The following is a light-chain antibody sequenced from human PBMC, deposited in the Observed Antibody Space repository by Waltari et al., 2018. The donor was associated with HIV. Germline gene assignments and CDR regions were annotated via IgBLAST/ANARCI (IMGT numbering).Light chain of an antibody. Sequence: QSALTQPPSASGSPGQSVTISCTGTSSDVGGYNYVSWYQQLPGRAPKLMIYDVTKRPSMLPYRFSGSKSGNTASLTVSGLQAEDEADYFCISYSGSNTLVFGGGTKLTVL. V-gene: IGLV2-8*01. CDR1: SSDVGGYNY. CDR2: DVT. CDR3: ISYSGSNTLV. J-gene: IGLJ2*01.